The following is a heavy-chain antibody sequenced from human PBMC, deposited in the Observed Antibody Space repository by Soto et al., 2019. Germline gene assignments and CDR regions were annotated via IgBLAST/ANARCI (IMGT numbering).Heavy chain of an antibody. Sequence: SETLSLTCTVSGGSVSSGSYYWSWIRQPPGKGLEWIGYIYYSGSTNYNPSLKSRVTISVDTSKNQFSLKLSSVTAADTAVYYCARYIGYSYGYYFDYWGQGTLVTVSS. CDR1: GGSVSSGSYY. CDR2: IYYSGST. V-gene: IGHV4-61*01. CDR3: ARYIGYSYGYYFDY. D-gene: IGHD5-18*01. J-gene: IGHJ4*02.